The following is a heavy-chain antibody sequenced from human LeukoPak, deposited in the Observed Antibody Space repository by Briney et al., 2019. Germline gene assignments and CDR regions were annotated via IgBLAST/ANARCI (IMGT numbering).Heavy chain of an antibody. Sequence: EASVKVSCKASGYTFTGYYMHWVRQAPGRGVEWMGWINPNSGGTNYAQKFQGRVTMTRDTSISTAYMELSRLRSDDTAVYYCARDIRTTMGNWFDPWGQGTLVTVSS. CDR1: GYTFTGYY. J-gene: IGHJ5*02. CDR3: ARDIRTTMGNWFDP. D-gene: IGHD4-23*01. V-gene: IGHV1-2*02. CDR2: INPNSGGT.